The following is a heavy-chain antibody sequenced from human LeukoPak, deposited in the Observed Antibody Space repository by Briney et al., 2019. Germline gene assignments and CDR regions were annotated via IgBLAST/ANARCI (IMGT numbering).Heavy chain of an antibody. CDR2: ISAYNGNT. D-gene: IGHD3-16*02. CDR3: GSGIMITFGGVIVMDY. CDR1: GYTFTSYG. V-gene: IGHV1-18*01. Sequence: GASVKVSCKASGYTFTSYGISWVRQAPGQGLEWMGWISAYNGNTNYAQKFQGRVTMTTDTSTSTAYMELRSLRSDDTAVYYCGSGIMITFGGVIVMDYWGQGTLVTVS. J-gene: IGHJ4*02.